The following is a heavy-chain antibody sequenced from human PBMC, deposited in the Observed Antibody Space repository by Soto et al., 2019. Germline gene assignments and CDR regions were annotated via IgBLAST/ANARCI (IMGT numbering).Heavy chain of an antibody. J-gene: IGHJ6*03. CDR3: ARGPYSGYDLYYYYYMDV. V-gene: IGHV1-69*02. CDR1: GGTFSSYT. D-gene: IGHD5-12*01. Sequence: QVQLVQSGAEVKKPGSSVKVSCKASGGTFSSYTISWVRQAPGQXLEWMGRIIPILGIANYAQKFQGRVTITADKSTSTAYMELSSLRSEDTAVYYCARGPYSGYDLYYYYYMDVWGKGTTVTVSS. CDR2: IIPILGIA.